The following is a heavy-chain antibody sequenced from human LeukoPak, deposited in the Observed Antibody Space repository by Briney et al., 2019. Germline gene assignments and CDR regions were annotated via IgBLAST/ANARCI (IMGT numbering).Heavy chain of an antibody. Sequence: SETLSLTCAVYGGSFSGYYWSWIRQPPGKGLEWIGEINHSGSTNYNPSLKSRVTISVDTSKNQFSLKLSSVTAADTAVYYCARVLYYDSSGYSHWGQGTLVTVSS. J-gene: IGHJ4*02. CDR3: ARVLYYDSSGYSH. CDR2: INHSGST. D-gene: IGHD3-22*01. V-gene: IGHV4-34*01. CDR1: GGSFSGYY.